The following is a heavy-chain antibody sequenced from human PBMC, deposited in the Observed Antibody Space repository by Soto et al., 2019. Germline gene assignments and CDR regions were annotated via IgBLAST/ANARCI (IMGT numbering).Heavy chain of an antibody. V-gene: IGHV6-1*01. CDR1: GDSVSSNSAA. CDR2: TYYRSKWYN. J-gene: IGHJ4*02. D-gene: IGHD2-21*02. CDR3: ARDSGSDLVTAILFDY. Sequence: PSQTLSLTCAISGDSVSSNSAAWNWIRQSPSRGLEWLGRTYYRSKWYNDYAVSVKSRITINPDTSKNQFSLQLNSVTPEDMAVYYCARDSGSDLVTAILFDYWGQGTLVTVSS.